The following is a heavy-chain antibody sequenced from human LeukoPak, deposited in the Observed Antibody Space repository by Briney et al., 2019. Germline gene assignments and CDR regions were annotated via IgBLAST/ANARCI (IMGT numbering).Heavy chain of an antibody. J-gene: IGHJ3*02. CDR1: GDSISSGSYY. V-gene: IGHV4-39*01. CDR2: IYYSGSA. D-gene: IGHD1-26*01. Sequence: NLSQTLSLTCTVSGDSISSGSYYWGWIRQPPGKGLEWIGSIYYSGSAYYNPSLKSRVIISVDTSKNQFSLKLNSVTAADTAVYYCARHEWGITNAFDTWGQGTMVTVSS. CDR3: ARHEWGITNAFDT.